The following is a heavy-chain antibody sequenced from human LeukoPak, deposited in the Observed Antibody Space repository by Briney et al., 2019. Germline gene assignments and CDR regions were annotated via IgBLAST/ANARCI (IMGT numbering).Heavy chain of an antibody. V-gene: IGHV4-4*07. J-gene: IGHJ4*02. CDR1: GGSISSYY. CDR2: IYTSGST. Sequence: PSETLSLTCTVSGGSISSYYWSWIRQPAGKGLERIGRIYTSGSTNYNPSLKSRVTMSVDTSNNQFSLKLNSVTAADTAVYYCARGPGAASQEAFDYWGQGTLVTVSS. D-gene: IGHD1-26*01. CDR3: ARGPGAASQEAFDY.